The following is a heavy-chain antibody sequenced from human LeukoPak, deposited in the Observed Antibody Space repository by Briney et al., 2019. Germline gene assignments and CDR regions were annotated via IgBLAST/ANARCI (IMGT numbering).Heavy chain of an antibody. D-gene: IGHD4-17*01. Sequence: SGGSLRLSCAASGFTVSSNYMGWVRQAPEKGLEWVSVIYSGGTTYYADSVKGRFTISRDNSKNTLYLQMNSLRAEDTAVYYCARDSPDYGDYGPHWGQGTLVTVSS. J-gene: IGHJ4*02. V-gene: IGHV3-53*01. CDR2: IYSGGTT. CDR3: ARDSPDYGDYGPH. CDR1: GFTVSSNY.